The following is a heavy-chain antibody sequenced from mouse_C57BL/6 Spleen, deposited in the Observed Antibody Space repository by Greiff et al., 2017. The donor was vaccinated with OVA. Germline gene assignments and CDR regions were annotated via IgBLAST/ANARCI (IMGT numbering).Heavy chain of an antibody. J-gene: IGHJ1*03. CDR3: ARHVGGNYYWYFDV. Sequence: VKLMESGPGLVAPSQSLSITCTVSGFSLTSYGVHWVRQPPGKGLEWLVVIWSDGSTTYNSALKSRLSISKDNSKSQVFLKMNSLQTDDTAMYYCARHVGGNYYWYFDVWGTGTTVTVSS. CDR1: GFSLTSYG. CDR2: IWSDGST. D-gene: IGHD2-1*01. V-gene: IGHV2-6-1*01.